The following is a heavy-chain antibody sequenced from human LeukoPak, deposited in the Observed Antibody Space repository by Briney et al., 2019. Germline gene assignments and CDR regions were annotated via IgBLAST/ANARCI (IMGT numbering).Heavy chain of an antibody. CDR1: GGSFSGYY. V-gene: IGHV4-34*01. CDR3: ARGWQGRTAYYYMDV. CDR2: INHSGST. D-gene: IGHD2-21*02. J-gene: IGHJ6*03. Sequence: SETLSLTCAVYGGSFSGYYWSWLRQPPGKGLEWIGEINHSGSTNYNPSLKSRVTISVDTSKNQFSLKLSSVTAADTAVYYCARGWQGRTAYYYMDVWGKGTTVTVSS.